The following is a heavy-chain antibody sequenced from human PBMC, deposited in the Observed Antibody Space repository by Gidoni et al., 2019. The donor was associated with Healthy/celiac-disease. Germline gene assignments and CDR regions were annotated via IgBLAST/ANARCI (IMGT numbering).Heavy chain of an antibody. D-gene: IGHD6-13*01. CDR1: GFTFSSYW. J-gene: IGHJ5*02. CDR2: IKQDGSEK. V-gene: IGHV3-7*01. CDR3: ARGQGRAAAGTGWFDP. Sequence: EVQLVESGGGLVQPGGSLRLSCAASGFTFSSYWMSWVRQAPGKGLEWLANIKQDGSEKYYVDSVKGRFTISRDNAKNSLYLQMNSLRAEDTAVYYCARGQGRAAAGTGWFDPWGQGTLVTVSS.